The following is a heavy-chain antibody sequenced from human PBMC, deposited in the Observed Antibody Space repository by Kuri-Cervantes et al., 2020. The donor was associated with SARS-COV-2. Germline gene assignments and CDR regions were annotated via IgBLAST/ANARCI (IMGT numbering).Heavy chain of an antibody. CDR3: ASLDFWSGYYPDY. CDR2: IRYDGSNK. D-gene: IGHD3-3*01. CDR1: GFTFSSYG. Sequence: GESLKISCAASGFTFSSYGMHWVRQAPGKGLEWVAFIRYDGSNKYYADSVKGRFTISRDNSKNTLYLQMNSLRAEDTAVYYCASLDFWSGYYPDYWGQGTLVTVSS. V-gene: IGHV3-30*02. J-gene: IGHJ4*02.